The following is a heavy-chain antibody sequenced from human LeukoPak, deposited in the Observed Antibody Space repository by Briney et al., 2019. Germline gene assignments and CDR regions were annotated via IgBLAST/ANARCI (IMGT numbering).Heavy chain of an antibody. V-gene: IGHV3-11*01. D-gene: IGHD6-13*01. CDR3: ARDLGSSWTEYFDY. Sequence: PGGSLRLSCAASGFTFSDYYMSWIRQAPGKGLEWVSYISSSGSTIYYADSVKGRFTISRDSAKNSLYLQMNSLRAEDTAVYYCARDLGSSWTEYFDYWGQGTLVTVSS. CDR1: GFTFSDYY. CDR2: ISSSGSTI. J-gene: IGHJ4*02.